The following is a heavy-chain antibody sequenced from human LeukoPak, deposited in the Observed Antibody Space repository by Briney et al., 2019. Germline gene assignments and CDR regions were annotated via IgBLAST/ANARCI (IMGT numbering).Heavy chain of an antibody. V-gene: IGHV4-39*07. CDR2: INHSGST. CDR1: GGSISSSSYY. D-gene: IGHD5-12*01. J-gene: IGHJ4*02. CDR3: ARGLSGYDSVVGG. Sequence: SETLSLTCTVSGGSISSSSYYWGWIRQPPGKGLEWIGEINHSGSTNYNPSLKSRVTISVDTSKNQFSLKLSSVTAADTAVYYCARGLSGYDSVVGGWGQGTLVTVSS.